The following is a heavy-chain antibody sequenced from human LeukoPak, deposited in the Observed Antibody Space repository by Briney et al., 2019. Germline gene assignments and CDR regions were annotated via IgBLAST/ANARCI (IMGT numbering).Heavy chain of an antibody. CDR1: GYTFTSYG. CDR2: ISAYNGNT. D-gene: IGHD3-22*01. J-gene: IGHJ4*02. CDR3: ARDHGSYYFDSSGYYDS. Sequence: ASVKVSCKASGYTFTSYGISWVRQAPGQGLEWMGWISAYNGNTNYAQKLQGRVTMTTDTSTSTAYMELRSLRSDDTAVYYCARDHGSYYFDSSGYYDSWGQGTLVTVSS. V-gene: IGHV1-18*01.